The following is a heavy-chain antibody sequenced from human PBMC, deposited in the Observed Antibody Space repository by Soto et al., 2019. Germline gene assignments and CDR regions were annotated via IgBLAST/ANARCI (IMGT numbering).Heavy chain of an antibody. CDR3: ARESEDLTSNFDY. J-gene: IGHJ4*02. CDR2: ISSTTNYI. CDR1: GFTFTRYS. V-gene: IGHV3-21*01. Sequence: EVQLVESGGGLVKPGGSLRLSCAASGFTFTRYSMNWVRQAPGKGLEWVSSISSTTNYIYYADSMKGRFTVSRDNAKNSVSLEMTSLSAEDTDLYYCARESEDLTSNFDYWGQGTLVTVSS.